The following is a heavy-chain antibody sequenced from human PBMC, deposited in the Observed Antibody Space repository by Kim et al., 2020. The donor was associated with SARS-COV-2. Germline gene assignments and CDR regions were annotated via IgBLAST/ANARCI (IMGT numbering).Heavy chain of an antibody. J-gene: IGHJ6*03. Sequence: SETLSLTCTVSGGSISSYYWSWIRQAPGKGLEWIGYYSGSANYNPSLKRRVSISADTSKYQISLKLTSVTAADTAVYYCARCGYKNEYERDYRCFMDGWGGGTTITVSS. D-gene: IGHD5-18*01. V-gene: IGHV4-59*01. CDR1: GGSISSYY. CDR2: YSGSA. CDR3: ARCGYKNEYERDYRCFMDG.